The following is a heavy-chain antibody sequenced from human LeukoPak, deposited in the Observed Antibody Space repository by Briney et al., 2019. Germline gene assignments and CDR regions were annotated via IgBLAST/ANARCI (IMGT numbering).Heavy chain of an antibody. V-gene: IGHV1-46*01. Sequence: GASVKVSCKASGYTFTSYYMHWVRQAPGQGLEWMGIINPSGGSTSYAQKFQGRVTITRDMSTSTVYMELSSLRSEATAVYYCARGGSSSWYFNYWGQGTLVTVSS. D-gene: IGHD6-13*01. J-gene: IGHJ4*02. CDR3: ARGGSSSWYFNY. CDR1: GYTFTSYY. CDR2: INPSGGST.